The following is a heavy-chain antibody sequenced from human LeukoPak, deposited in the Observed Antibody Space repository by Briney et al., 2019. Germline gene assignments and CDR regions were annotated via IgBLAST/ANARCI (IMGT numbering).Heavy chain of an antibody. Sequence: GGSLRLSCAASGFIFSSYEMNWVRQAPGKGLEWISYINSDGDTIYYADSVKGRFTISRDNAENSLFLQMNSLRAEDTAVYYCARGGSTWYYWGQGTLVTVSS. CDR3: ARGGSTWYY. CDR2: INSDGDTI. J-gene: IGHJ4*02. D-gene: IGHD5/OR15-5a*01. V-gene: IGHV3-48*03. CDR1: GFIFSSYE.